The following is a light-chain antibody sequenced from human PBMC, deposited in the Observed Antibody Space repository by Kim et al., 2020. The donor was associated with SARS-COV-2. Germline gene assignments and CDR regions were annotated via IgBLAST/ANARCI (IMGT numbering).Light chain of an antibody. CDR3: QAWDSSWV. J-gene: IGLJ3*02. V-gene: IGLV3-1*01. CDR1: KLGDKY. CDR2: QDS. Sequence: SVSPGQTASITCSGDKLGDKYACWYQQKPGQSPVLVIYQDSKWPSGIPERFSGSNSGNTATLTISGTQAMDEADYYCQAWDSSWVFGGGTKLTVL.